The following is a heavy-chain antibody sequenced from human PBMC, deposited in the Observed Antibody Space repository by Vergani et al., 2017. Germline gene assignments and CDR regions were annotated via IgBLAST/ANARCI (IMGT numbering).Heavy chain of an antibody. D-gene: IGHD6-13*01. Sequence: QVQILQSGGGVVQPGGSLRLSCTLSGFTLNTYGIHWVRQAPGKGLEWVSFIRYDGSSEYYGDSVKGRFTISRDNSKNTVDLQIDSLRAEDTAVYYCARDQRLAAAEFYYYYYGMDVWGQGTTVTVSS. CDR1: GFTLNTYG. J-gene: IGHJ6*02. V-gene: IGHV3-30*02. CDR3: ARDQRLAAAEFYYYYYGMDV. CDR2: IRYDGSSE.